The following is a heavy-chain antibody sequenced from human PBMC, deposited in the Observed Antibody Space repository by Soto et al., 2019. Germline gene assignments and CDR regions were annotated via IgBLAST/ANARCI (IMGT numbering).Heavy chain of an antibody. Sequence: GGSLRLSCAASGFTVSTNYMSWVRQAPGKGLEWVSILYNDGYTYYADSVKGRFTVSRVNAKNSLFLQMNSLRAEDTAVYYCTRALWFGELFFDYWGQGTPVTVSS. V-gene: IGHV3-53*01. D-gene: IGHD3-10*01. CDR2: LYNDGYT. CDR3: TRALWFGELFFDY. CDR1: GFTVSTNY. J-gene: IGHJ4*02.